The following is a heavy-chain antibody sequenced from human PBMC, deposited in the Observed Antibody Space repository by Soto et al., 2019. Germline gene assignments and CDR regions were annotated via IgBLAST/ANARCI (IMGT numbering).Heavy chain of an antibody. J-gene: IGHJ5*02. CDR1: GITFRSFT. CDR3: TRDASRDSSARGWFDP. D-gene: IGHD6-13*01. V-gene: IGHV3-21*02. Sequence: EVQLVESGGGLVKPGGALRLSCAASGITFRSFTMNWVRQAPGKGLGWVSTISSNSAYIYYTDALRGRFTISRDNAKNSLHLQMNSLRAEDTAVYYCTRDASRDSSARGWFDPWGPGTLVTVSS. CDR2: ISSNSAYI.